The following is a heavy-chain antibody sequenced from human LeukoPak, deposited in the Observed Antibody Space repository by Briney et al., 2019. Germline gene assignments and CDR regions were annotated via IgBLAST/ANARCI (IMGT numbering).Heavy chain of an antibody. CDR2: ISGSGGST. J-gene: IGHJ4*02. Sequence: GGSLRLSCAASGFTFSNYGMSWVRQAPGKGLEWVSGISGSGGSTYYADSVKGRFTISRDNSKNTLYLQMNSLRADDTAVYYCAKVGVPAVMELGTRGVATTIELDYRGQGTLVTVSS. CDR3: AKVGVPAVMELGTRGVATTIELDY. CDR1: GFTFSNYG. V-gene: IGHV3-23*01. D-gene: IGHD2-2*01.